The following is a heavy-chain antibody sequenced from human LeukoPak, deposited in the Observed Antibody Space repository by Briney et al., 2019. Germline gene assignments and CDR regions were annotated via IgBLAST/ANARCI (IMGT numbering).Heavy chain of an antibody. CDR1: GGSLSGYY. J-gene: IGHJ4*02. CDR3: ARHHRYYYDSSGYYPDDY. Sequence: PSETLSLTCAVYGGSLSGYYWNWIRQPPGKGLEWIGEINHSGSTNYNPSLKSRVTISVDTSKNQFSLKLSSVTAADTAVYYCARHHRYYYDSSGYYPDDYWGQGTLVTVSS. V-gene: IGHV4-34*01. D-gene: IGHD3-22*01. CDR2: INHSGST.